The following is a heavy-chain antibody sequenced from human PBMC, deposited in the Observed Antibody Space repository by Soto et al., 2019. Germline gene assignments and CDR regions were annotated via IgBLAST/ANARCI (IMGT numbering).Heavy chain of an antibody. V-gene: IGHV4-34*01. D-gene: IGHD3-16*01. Sequence: SETLSLTCAVYGGSFSGYYWSWIRQPPGKGLEWIGEINHSGSTNYNPSLKSRVTISVDTSKNQFSLKLSSVTAADTAVYYCARGPYDYIWGSYRRHPSYYMDVWGKGTTVTVSS. J-gene: IGHJ6*03. CDR3: ARGPYDYIWGSYRRHPSYYMDV. CDR1: GGSFSGYY. CDR2: INHSGST.